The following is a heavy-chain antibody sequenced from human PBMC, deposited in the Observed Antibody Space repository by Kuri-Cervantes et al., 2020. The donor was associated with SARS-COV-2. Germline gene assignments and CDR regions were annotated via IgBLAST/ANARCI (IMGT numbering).Heavy chain of an antibody. V-gene: IGHV1-69*05. CDR2: IIPIFGTA. J-gene: IGHJ3*02. CDR1: GGTFSSYV. CDR3: ARAAGYSSSFAFDI. Sequence: SMKVSCKASGGTFSSYVISWVRQAPGQGLEWMGGIIPIFGTANYAQKFQGRVTMTRDTSISTAYMELSRLRSDDTAVYYCARAAGYSSSFAFDIWGQGTMVTVSS. D-gene: IGHD6-6*01.